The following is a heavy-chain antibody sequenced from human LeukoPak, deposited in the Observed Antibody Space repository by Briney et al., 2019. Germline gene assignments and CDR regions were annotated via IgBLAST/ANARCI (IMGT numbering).Heavy chain of an antibody. CDR2: ISSSSSYI. CDR3: ARAYYDSEGVDY. CDR1: GFTFGSYS. Sequence: GGSLRLSCAASGFTFGSYSMNWVRQAPGKGLEWVSSISSSSSYIYYADSVKGRFTISRDNAKNSLYLQMNSLRAEDTAVYYCARAYYDSEGVDYWGQGTLVTVSS. J-gene: IGHJ4*02. V-gene: IGHV3-21*01. D-gene: IGHD3-22*01.